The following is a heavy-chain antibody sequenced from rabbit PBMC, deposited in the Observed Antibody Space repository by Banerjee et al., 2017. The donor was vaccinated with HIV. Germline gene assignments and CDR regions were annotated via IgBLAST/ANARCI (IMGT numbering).Heavy chain of an antibody. V-gene: IGHV1S40*01. CDR3: ARPVYNTKWGSDL. Sequence: QSLEESGGDLVKPGASLTLTCTASGIDFSSYYYMCWVRQAPGKGLDWIACIYTGGSGNTWYASWAKGRFTISKASSTTVTLQMTSLTAADTATYFCARPVYNTKWGSDLWGQGTLVTVS. J-gene: IGHJ4*01. CDR1: GIDFSSYYY. D-gene: IGHD3-1*01. CDR2: IYTGGSGNT.